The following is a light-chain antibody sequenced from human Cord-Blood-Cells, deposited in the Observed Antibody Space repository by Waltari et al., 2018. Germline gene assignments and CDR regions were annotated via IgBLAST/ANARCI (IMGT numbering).Light chain of an antibody. CDR2: EGS. Sequence: QSALTQPASVSGSPGQSITISCTGTSSDVWSYNFVSWYQQHPGKAPKLMIYEGSKRPAGVSNRFSGSKSGNTASLTIAGLQAEDEADYYCCSYTGSSNWVFGGGTKLTVL. CDR3: CSYTGSSNWV. V-gene: IGLV2-23*01. CDR1: SSDVWSYNF. J-gene: IGLJ3*02.